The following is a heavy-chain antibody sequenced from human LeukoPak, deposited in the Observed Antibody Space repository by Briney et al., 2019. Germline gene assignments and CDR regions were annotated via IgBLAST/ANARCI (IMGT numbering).Heavy chain of an antibody. CDR3: AMGRSVRYFDWFDY. V-gene: IGHV3-23*01. CDR1: GFTFSSYA. J-gene: IGHJ4*02. Sequence: GGSLRLSCAGSGFTFSSYAMSWVRQAPGKGLEWVSTISGSGSSTYYADSVKGRFTISRDNSKNTLFLQMNSLRAEDTAVYYCAMGRSVRYFDWFDYWGQGTLVTVSS. D-gene: IGHD3-9*01. CDR2: ISGSGSST.